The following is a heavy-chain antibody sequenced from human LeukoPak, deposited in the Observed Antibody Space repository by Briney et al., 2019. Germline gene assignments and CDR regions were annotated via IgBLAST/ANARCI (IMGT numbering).Heavy chain of an antibody. Sequence: GGSLRLSCAASGFTFSSYGMSWVRQAPGKGLEWVSVIYSGGSTYYADSVKGRFTISRDNSKNTLYLQMNSLRAEDTAVYYCARVGYGDYVYFDYWGQGTLVTVSS. CDR2: IYSGGST. J-gene: IGHJ4*02. CDR3: ARVGYGDYVYFDY. V-gene: IGHV3-66*01. D-gene: IGHD4-17*01. CDR1: GFTFSSYG.